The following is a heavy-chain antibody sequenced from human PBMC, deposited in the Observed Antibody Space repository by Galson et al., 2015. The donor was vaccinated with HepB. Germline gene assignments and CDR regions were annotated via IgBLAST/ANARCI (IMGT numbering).Heavy chain of an antibody. J-gene: IGHJ4*02. Sequence: SETLSLTCTVSGGSISSSSYYWGWIRQPPGKGLEWIGSIYYSGSTYYNPSLKSRVTISVDTSKNQFSLKLHAVTAADTAVYYCAREGLYDSSGYSSIDYWGQGTQVTVSS. CDR3: AREGLYDSSGYSSIDY. V-gene: IGHV4-39*07. D-gene: IGHD3-22*01. CDR1: GGSISSSSYY. CDR2: IYYSGST.